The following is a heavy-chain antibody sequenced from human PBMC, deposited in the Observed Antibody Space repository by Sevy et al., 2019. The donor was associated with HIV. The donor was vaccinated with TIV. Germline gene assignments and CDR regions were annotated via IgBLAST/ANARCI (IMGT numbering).Heavy chain of an antibody. Sequence: GGSLRLSCAASGFIFSRYVMHWVRQAPGKGLEWVAVISFDGSNKYYADSVKGRFTISRDNSKNALYLQMNSLRAEDTDVYYCARPSGSYLVDYWGQGTLVTVSS. CDR1: GFIFSRYV. J-gene: IGHJ4*02. CDR2: ISFDGSNK. D-gene: IGHD1-26*01. CDR3: ARPSGSYLVDY. V-gene: IGHV3-30*04.